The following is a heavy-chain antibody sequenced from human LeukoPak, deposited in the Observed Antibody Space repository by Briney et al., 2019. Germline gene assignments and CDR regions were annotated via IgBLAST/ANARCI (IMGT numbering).Heavy chain of an antibody. D-gene: IGHD3-10*01. CDR3: AGAMVRGLIIPFGY. V-gene: IGHV3-11*03. Sequence: PGGSLRLTCAAPGFTFSDYYMSWIRQAPGKGLEWISYISSSSTYTNYADSVKGRFTISRDNAKNSLYLQMDSLRAEDTAVYYCAGAMVRGLIIPFGYSGQGTLVTVSS. CDR1: GFTFSDYY. CDR2: ISSSSTYT. J-gene: IGHJ4*02.